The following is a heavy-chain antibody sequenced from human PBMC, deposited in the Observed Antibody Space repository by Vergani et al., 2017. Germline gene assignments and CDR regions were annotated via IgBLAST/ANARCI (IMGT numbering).Heavy chain of an antibody. CDR3: ARGGVRVRWLQPRGAFDI. Sequence: QVQLQQWGAGLLKPSETLSLTCAVYGGSFSGYYWSWIRQPPGKGLEWIGEINHSGSTNYNPSLKSRVTISVDTSKNQFSLKLSSVTAADTAVCYCARGGVRVRWLQPRGAFDIWGQGTMVTVSS. CDR2: INHSGST. V-gene: IGHV4-34*01. CDR1: GGSFSGYY. J-gene: IGHJ3*02. D-gene: IGHD5-24*01.